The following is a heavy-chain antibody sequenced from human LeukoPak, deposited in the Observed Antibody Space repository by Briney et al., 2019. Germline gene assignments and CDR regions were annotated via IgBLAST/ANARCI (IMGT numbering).Heavy chain of an antibody. CDR1: GFTFSTYI. CDR2: ISGSGGST. V-gene: IGHV3-23*01. J-gene: IGHJ4*02. Sequence: PGGSLRLSCAASGFTFSTYIMTWVRQAPGRGLEWVSAISGSGGSTYYVDSVKGRFTISRDNSKNTVYLQMNSLAAEDTAVYYCAKELRSHTGWPFDYWGEGTLVTVSS. D-gene: IGHD5-12*01. CDR3: AKELRSHTGWPFDY.